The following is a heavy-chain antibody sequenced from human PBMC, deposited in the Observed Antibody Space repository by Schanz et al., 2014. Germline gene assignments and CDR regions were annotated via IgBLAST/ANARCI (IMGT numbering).Heavy chain of an antibody. Sequence: QVQLVQSGAEVKKPGSSMKVSCKASGGTFNSYTINWVRQAPGQGLEWMGRIIPILGIANYAQKFQGRVTITADKSTSPAYMELTSLRSEDTAVYYCARDGVDAAAGGNYWGQGTLVTVSS. CDR2: IIPILGIA. CDR3: ARDGVDAAAGGNY. D-gene: IGHD6-13*01. V-gene: IGHV1-69*08. CDR1: GGTFNSYT. J-gene: IGHJ4*02.